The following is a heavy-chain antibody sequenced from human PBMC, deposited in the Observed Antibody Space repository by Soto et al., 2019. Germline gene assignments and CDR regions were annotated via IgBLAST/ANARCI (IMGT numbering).Heavy chain of an antibody. V-gene: IGHV4-59*01. Sequence: PSETLSLTCDVSGDFLTTYYWNWIRQSPGKGLEWIGYIFYGGHTNYNPSLRGRATISVDTSKNQFSLKVSSVTAADTAVYYCARSPQYCSGWNGGFDYWGQGTLVTVSS. CDR1: GDFLTTYY. D-gene: IGHD6-19*01. J-gene: IGHJ4*02. CDR2: IFYGGHT. CDR3: ARSPQYCSGWNGGFDY.